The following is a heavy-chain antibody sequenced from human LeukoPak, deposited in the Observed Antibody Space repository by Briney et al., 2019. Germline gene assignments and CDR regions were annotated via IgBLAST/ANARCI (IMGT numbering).Heavy chain of an antibody. Sequence: GGSLRLSCAASGFIFSSHAMNWVRQAPGKGLEWVSVISGSGGMTYYADSVKGRFTISRDNSKNTVYLQMNSLRAGDTALYFCAKDSDWLQCFDSWGQGTLVTVSS. J-gene: IGHJ4*02. V-gene: IGHV3-23*01. CDR2: ISGSGGMT. D-gene: IGHD5-24*01. CDR1: GFIFSSHA. CDR3: AKDSDWLQCFDS.